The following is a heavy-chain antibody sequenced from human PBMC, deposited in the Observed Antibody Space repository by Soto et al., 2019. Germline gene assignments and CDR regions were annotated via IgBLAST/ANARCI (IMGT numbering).Heavy chain of an antibody. CDR3: ARDLGLYCGGDCSPDY. J-gene: IGHJ4*02. V-gene: IGHV3-33*01. D-gene: IGHD2-21*02. CDR2: IWYDGSNK. Sequence: QVQLVESGGGVVQPGRSLRLSCAASGFTFSSYGMHWVRQAPGNGLEWVAVIWYDGSNKYYADSVKGRFTISRDNSKNPLYLQMNSLRAEDTAVYYCARDLGLYCGGDCSPDYWGQGTLVTVSS. CDR1: GFTFSSYG.